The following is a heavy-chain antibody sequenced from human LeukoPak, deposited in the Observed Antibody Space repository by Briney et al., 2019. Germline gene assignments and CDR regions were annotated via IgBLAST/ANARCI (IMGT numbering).Heavy chain of an antibody. V-gene: IGHV4-59*01. Sequence: SETLSLTCTVSGGSISSYYWSWIRQPPGKGLEWIGYIYYSGSTNYNPSLKCRVTISVDTSKNQFSLKLSSVTAADTAVYYCARETGSVVTPFDIWGQGTMVTVSS. CDR1: GGSISSYY. CDR3: ARETGSVVTPFDI. CDR2: IYYSGST. D-gene: IGHD3-22*01. J-gene: IGHJ3*02.